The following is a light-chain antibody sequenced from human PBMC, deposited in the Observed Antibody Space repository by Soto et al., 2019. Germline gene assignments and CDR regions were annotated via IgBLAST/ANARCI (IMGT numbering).Light chain of an antibody. Sequence: EIVMTQSPATLSVSPGGRATLSCRASQSIIDTLAWYQQKPGQAPRLLIYGASTRATGIPARFRGSGSGTEFTLTISSLEPEDYAVYYCQQRNNWPITFGQGTRLEIK. V-gene: IGKV3-15*01. CDR1: QSIIDT. J-gene: IGKJ5*01. CDR3: QQRNNWPIT. CDR2: GAS.